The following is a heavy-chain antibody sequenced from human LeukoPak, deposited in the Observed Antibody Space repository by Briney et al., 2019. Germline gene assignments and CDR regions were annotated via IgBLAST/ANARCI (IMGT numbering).Heavy chain of an antibody. D-gene: IGHD2-15*01. CDR3: ASGYCSGGSGGTYFDY. V-gene: IGHV1-46*01. CDR1: GYTFTSYY. Sequence: ASVKVSCKASGYTFTSYYMHWVRQAPGQGLEWMGIINPSGGSTSYAQKFQGRVTMARDTSTSTVYMELSSLRSEDTAVYYCASGYCSGGSGGTYFDYWGQGTLVTVSS. J-gene: IGHJ4*02. CDR2: INPSGGST.